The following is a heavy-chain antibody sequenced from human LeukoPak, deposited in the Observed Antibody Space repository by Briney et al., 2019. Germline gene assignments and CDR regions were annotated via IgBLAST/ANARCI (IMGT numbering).Heavy chain of an antibody. CDR2: ISWNSGSI. CDR3: AKDIPRYSSTFYYGMDV. V-gene: IGHV3-9*01. Sequence: GVSLRLSCAASGFTVNSNYMSWVRQAPGKGLEWVSGISWNSGSIGYADSVKGRFTISRDNAKNSLYLQMNSLRAEDTALYYCAKDIPRYSSTFYYGMDVWGQGTTVTVSS. J-gene: IGHJ6*02. CDR1: GFTVNSNY. D-gene: IGHD6-19*01.